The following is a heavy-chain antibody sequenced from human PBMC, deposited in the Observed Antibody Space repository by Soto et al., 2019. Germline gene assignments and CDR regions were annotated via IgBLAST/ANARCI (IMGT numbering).Heavy chain of an antibody. CDR2: ISSSSDYI. D-gene: IGHD3-22*01. Sequence: LRLSCAASGLTFSSYSMNWVRQAPGKGLEWVSSISSSSDYIYYADSVKGRFTISRDNAKNSLYMQMNSLRAEDTAVYYCARVYHYDSSGYLIWGQGTLVTVSS. CDR3: ARVYHYDSSGYLI. V-gene: IGHV3-21*01. J-gene: IGHJ4*02. CDR1: GLTFSSYS.